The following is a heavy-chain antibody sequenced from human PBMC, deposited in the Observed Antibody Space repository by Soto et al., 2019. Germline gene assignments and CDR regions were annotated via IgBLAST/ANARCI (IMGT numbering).Heavy chain of an antibody. J-gene: IGHJ3*02. CDR2: INPSNCKA. D-gene: IGHD2-8*01. Sequence: GASVKVSCKASGYTFTRYGISWVRQAPGQGLEWMGWINPSNCKANYARNLQGRVTMTTDTSTTTAHMELRSLTSDDTAMYYCSRHLNGAFYIWGQGTVVTVSS. CDR1: GYTFTRYG. V-gene: IGHV1-18*01. CDR3: SRHLNGAFYI.